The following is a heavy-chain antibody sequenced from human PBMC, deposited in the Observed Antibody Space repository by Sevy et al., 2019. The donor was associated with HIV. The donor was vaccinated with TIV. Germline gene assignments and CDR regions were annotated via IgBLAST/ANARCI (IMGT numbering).Heavy chain of an antibody. D-gene: IGHD2-8*02. V-gene: IGHV3-48*01. CDR1: GFDFSSFS. CDR3: ARGGTGATLHFDY. J-gene: IGHJ4*02. CDR2: FSRSTTTM. Sequence: GGSLRLTCTASGFDFSSFSMNWVRQAPGKGLEWISYFSRSTTTMYYGDSVKGRFTISRDNAQDSLFLQMNSLRTEDTAVYYCARGGTGATLHFDYWGQGTVVTVSS.